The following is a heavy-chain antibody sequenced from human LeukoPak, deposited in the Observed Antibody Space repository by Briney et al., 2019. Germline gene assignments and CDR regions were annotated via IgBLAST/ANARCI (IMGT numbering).Heavy chain of an antibody. CDR2: IKSDGSNI. D-gene: IGHD3-16*01. CDR3: ARDLGVSYYFDY. Sequence: GSLRLSCAASGFTFSSYWMHWVRQPPGKGLVWVSRIKSDGSNIVYADSVKGRFTISRDNAKNTLFLQMNSLRAGDTAVYYCARDLGVSYYFDYWGQGTLVTVSS. V-gene: IGHV3-74*01. CDR1: GFTFSSYW. J-gene: IGHJ4*02.